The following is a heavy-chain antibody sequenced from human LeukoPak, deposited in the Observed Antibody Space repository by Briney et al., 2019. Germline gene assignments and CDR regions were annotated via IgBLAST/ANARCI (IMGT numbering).Heavy chain of an antibody. J-gene: IGHJ5*02. CDR3: ARGRYCSGGSCYFENWFDP. CDR2: IIPIFGTA. D-gene: IGHD2-15*01. V-gene: IGHV1-69*13. CDR1: EGTFSSYA. Sequence: SVKVSCKASEGTFSSYAISWVRQAPGQGLEWMRGIIPIFGTANYAQKFQGRVTITADESTSTAYMELSSLRSEDTAVYYCARGRYCSGGSCYFENWFDPWGQGTLVTVSS.